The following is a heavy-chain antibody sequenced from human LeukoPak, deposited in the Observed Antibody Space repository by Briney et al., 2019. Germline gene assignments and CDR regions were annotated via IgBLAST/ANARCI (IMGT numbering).Heavy chain of an antibody. CDR3: ASGDGSGSYTLWY. D-gene: IGHD3-10*01. V-gene: IGHV4-39*07. CDR2: IYYSGST. CDR1: GGSISSSSYY. J-gene: IGHJ4*02. Sequence: SETLSLTCTVSGGSISSSSYYWGWIRQPPGKGLEWIGSIYYSGSTNYNPSLKSRVTMSVDTSKNQFSLKLSSVTAADTAVYYCASGDGSGSYTLWYWGQGTLVTVSS.